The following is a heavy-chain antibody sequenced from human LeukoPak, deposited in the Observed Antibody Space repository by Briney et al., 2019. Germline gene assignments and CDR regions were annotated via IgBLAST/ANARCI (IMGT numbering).Heavy chain of an antibody. Sequence: PGGSLRLSCAASGFTVSSNYMSWVRQAPGKGLEWVSVIYSGGSTYYADSVKGRFTISRDNSKNTLYLQMNSLRAEDTAVYYCAKDLNYYDSIGIGAFDIWGQGTMVTVSS. D-gene: IGHD3-22*01. CDR2: IYSGGST. V-gene: IGHV3-53*05. CDR3: AKDLNYYDSIGIGAFDI. CDR1: GFTVSSNY. J-gene: IGHJ3*02.